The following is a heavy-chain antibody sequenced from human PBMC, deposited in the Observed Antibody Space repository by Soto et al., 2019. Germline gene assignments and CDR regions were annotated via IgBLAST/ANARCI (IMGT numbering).Heavy chain of an antibody. CDR2: ISWNSGSI. V-gene: IGHV3-9*01. CDR3: ANGVSSSGYYSLFDY. Sequence: EVQLVESGGGLVQPGRSLRLSCAASGFTFDDYAMHWVRQAPGKGLEWVSGISWNSGSIGYADSVKGRFTISRDNAKHGLYLQMNSLRAEDTAWYYCANGVSSSGYYSLFDYWGQGTLVTVSA. J-gene: IGHJ4*02. CDR1: GFTFDDYA. D-gene: IGHD3-22*01.